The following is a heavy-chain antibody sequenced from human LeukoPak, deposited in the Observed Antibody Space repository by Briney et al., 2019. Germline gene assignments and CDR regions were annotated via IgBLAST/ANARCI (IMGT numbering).Heavy chain of an antibody. J-gene: IGHJ6*03. CDR1: GFTFSSYG. V-gene: IGHV3-7*01. D-gene: IGHD2/OR15-2a*01. CDR2: IKEDGSEK. Sequence: QPGGSLRLSCAASGFTFSSYGMSWVRQAPGKGLEWVANIKEDGSEKYYVDSVKGRFTISRDNAKNSLYLQMNSLRAEDTAVYYCARNSNRYMDVWGKGTTVTVSS. CDR3: ARNSNRYMDV.